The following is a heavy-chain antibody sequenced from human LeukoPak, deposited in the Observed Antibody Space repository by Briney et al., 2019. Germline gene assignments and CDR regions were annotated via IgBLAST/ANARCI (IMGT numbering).Heavy chain of an antibody. V-gene: IGHV1-69*05. CDR1: GGTFSSYA. CDR3: ATPHTKLLRSPTVEFDFDY. CDR2: IIPIFGTA. J-gene: IGHJ4*02. D-gene: IGHD2-15*01. Sequence: AASVKVSCEASGGTFSSYAISWVRQAPGQGLEWMGGIIPIFGTANYAQKFQGRVTITTDESTSTAYMELSSLRSEDTAVYYCATPHTKLLRSPTVEFDFDYWGQGTLVTVSS.